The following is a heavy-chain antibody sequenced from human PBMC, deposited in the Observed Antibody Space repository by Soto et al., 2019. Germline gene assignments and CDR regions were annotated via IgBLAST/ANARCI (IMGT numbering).Heavy chain of an antibody. CDR3: ARPIAVAGTTGINWFDP. CDR1: GFTFSKYS. Sequence: GGSLRLSCAASGFTFSKYSMSWVRQAPGKGLEWVSAISGSGGATYYADSVKGRFTISRDNSKSTVYLQMNSLRAEDTAVYYCARPIAVAGTTGINWFDPWGQGTLVTVSS. V-gene: IGHV3-23*01. J-gene: IGHJ5*02. D-gene: IGHD6-19*01. CDR2: ISGSGGAT.